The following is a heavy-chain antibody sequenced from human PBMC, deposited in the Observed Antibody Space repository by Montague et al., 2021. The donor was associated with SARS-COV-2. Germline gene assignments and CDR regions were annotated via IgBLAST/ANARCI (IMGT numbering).Heavy chain of an antibody. CDR1: GYSITSGYY. D-gene: IGHD3-16*02. V-gene: IGHV4-38-2*02. J-gene: IGHJ3*02. Sequence: SETLSLTCTVSGYSITSGYYWGWIRQPPGKGLEWIGSIYHSGSSYYNPSLKSRVTVSIDTSKNQFSLMLNSVTAADTAAYYCAREMVTFGGLIAHDAFDIWGQGTMVTASS. CDR2: IYHSGSS. CDR3: AREMVTFGGLIAHDAFDI.